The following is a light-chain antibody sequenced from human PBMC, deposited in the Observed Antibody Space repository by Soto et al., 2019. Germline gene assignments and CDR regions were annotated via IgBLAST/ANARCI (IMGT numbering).Light chain of an antibody. CDR1: QSISSY. V-gene: IGKV1-39*01. CDR3: QQSYSTPQA. J-gene: IGKJ1*01. CDR2: AAS. Sequence: DIQMTQSPSSLSASVGDRVTITCRASQSISSYLNWYQQKPGKAPKLLIYAASSLQSGVPSRFSGSGSGTDFTLTISSLQPEEFATDYCQQSYSTPQAFGQGTKVEIK.